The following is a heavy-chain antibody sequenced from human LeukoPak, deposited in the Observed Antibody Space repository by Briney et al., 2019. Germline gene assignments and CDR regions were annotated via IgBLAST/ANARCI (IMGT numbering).Heavy chain of an antibody. D-gene: IGHD2-15*01. CDR2: IIPIFGTA. Sequence: ASVKVSCKASGGTFSSYAISWVRQAPGQGLEWMGGIIPIFGTANYAQKFQGRVTITADESTSTAYMELSSLRSEDTAVYYCARGEYCSGGSCYSGSFYYYMDVWGKGTTVTISS. CDR3: ARGEYCSGGSCYSGSFYYYMDV. J-gene: IGHJ6*03. V-gene: IGHV1-69*13. CDR1: GGTFSSYA.